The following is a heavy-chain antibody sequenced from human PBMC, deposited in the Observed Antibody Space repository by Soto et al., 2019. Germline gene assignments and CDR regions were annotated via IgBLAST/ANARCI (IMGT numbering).Heavy chain of an antibody. V-gene: IGHV3-23*01. CDR3: AKDQFTMVRGVIISSHDY. Sequence: PGGSLRLSCAASGFTFSSYAMSWVRQAPGKGLEWVSAISGSGGSTYYAESVKGRFTISRDNSKNTLYLQMNSLRAEDTALYYCAKDQFTMVRGVIISSHDYWGQGTLVTVSS. CDR2: ISGSGGST. CDR1: GFTFSSYA. D-gene: IGHD3-10*01. J-gene: IGHJ4*02.